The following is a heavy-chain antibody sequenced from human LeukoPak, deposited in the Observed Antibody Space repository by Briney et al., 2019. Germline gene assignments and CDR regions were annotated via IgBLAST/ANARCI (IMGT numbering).Heavy chain of an antibody. D-gene: IGHD3-22*01. CDR3: ARVVTPYDSSAWRWWNAFNI. Sequence: GGSLRLSCAASGFTFSSYAMHWVRQAPGKGLEWVALISYDGSNKYYADSVKGRFTISRDNSKNTLYLQMNSLRAEDTALYFCARVVTPYDSSAWRWWNAFNIWGQGTMVTVSS. V-gene: IGHV3-30*04. CDR2: ISYDGSNK. J-gene: IGHJ3*02. CDR1: GFTFSSYA.